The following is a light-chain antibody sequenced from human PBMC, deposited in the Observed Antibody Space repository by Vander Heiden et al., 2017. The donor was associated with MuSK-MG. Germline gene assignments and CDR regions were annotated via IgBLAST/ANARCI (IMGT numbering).Light chain of an antibody. CDR2: HAS. CDR1: QDISNS. V-gene: IGKV1-33*01. Sequence: DVRMTQSPSSLSASVGDRVTITCQASQDISNSLTWYQQQSGKAPKVLIYHASTLGTGVPSRFSGSGSGTHFTLTINSLQPEDIATYFCQQDDYIPLTFGGGTKVEIK. J-gene: IGKJ4*01. CDR3: QQDDYIPLT.